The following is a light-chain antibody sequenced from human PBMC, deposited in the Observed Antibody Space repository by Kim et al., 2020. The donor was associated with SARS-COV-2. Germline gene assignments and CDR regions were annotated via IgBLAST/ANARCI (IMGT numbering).Light chain of an antibody. CDR3: QQFDSYPLT. CDR1: QGISSY. CDR2: DTS. V-gene: IGKV1-9*01. Sequence: AFVGDGVTVTCRASQGISSYLAWYQQKSGKAPKLLIYDTSILQSGVPSRFSGGGSGTEFTLTISSLQPEDFATYYCQQFDSYPLTFGQGTRLEIK. J-gene: IGKJ5*01.